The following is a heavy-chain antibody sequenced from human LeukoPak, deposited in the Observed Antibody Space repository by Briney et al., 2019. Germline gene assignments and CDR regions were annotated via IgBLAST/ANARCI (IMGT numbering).Heavy chain of an antibody. CDR2: IYHSGST. CDR1: GYSISSGYY. J-gene: IGHJ3*02. Sequence: ETLXLTCTVSGYSISSGYYWGWIRQPPGKGLEWIGSIYHSGSTYYNPSLKSRVTISVDTSKNQFSLKLSSVTAADTAVYYCARFYYYNSGSSWVIWGQGTMVTVSS. V-gene: IGHV4-38-2*02. D-gene: IGHD3-10*01. CDR3: ARFYYYNSGSSWVI.